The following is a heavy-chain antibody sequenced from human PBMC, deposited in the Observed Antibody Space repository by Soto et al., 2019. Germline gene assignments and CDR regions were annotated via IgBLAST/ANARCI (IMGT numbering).Heavy chain of an antibody. D-gene: IGHD5-12*01. V-gene: IGHV4-30-4*01. CDR3: ARVKATLYRPYYFAY. CDR2: IFYTGST. Sequence: SEPLSVTWSVAGGTINSGDYLWSWIRQPPGKGLEWIGSIFYTGSTYYSPSLKSRASMSMDTSKNQFSLRLRSLTAADTAVYFCARVKATLYRPYYFAYWGKGTPVPVSS. CDR1: GGTINSGDYL. J-gene: IGHJ4*02.